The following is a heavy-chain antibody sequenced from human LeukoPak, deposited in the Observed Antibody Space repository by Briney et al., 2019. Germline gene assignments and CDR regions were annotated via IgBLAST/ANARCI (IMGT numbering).Heavy chain of an antibody. J-gene: IGHJ6*03. D-gene: IGHD2-2*01. CDR2: LNHSGST. CDR3: ARGAAYFIVVVPAARGYMDV. Sequence: SETLSLTCAVYGGSFSGYYWSWIRQPPGKGLEWIGELNHSGSTNYNPSLKSRVTISVDTSKNQFSLKLSSVTAADTAVYYCARGAAYFIVVVPAARGYMDVWGKGTTVTVSS. V-gene: IGHV4-34*01. CDR1: GGSFSGYY.